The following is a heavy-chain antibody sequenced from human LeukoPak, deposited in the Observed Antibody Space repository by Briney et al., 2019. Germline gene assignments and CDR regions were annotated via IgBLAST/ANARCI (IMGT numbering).Heavy chain of an antibody. V-gene: IGHV3-49*04. D-gene: IGHD5-18*01. CDR3: ARGPIQLWIHNAMDV. CDR2: IRSKAYRGTT. CDR1: GFTFGDHA. Sequence: GSLRLSCRGYGFTFGDHAMSWVCQAPGKGLEWVGFIRSKAYRGTTEYAASVKGRFTISRDDSTSIAYLQMNSLRIEDTAVYYCARGPIQLWIHNAMDVWGQGTTVTVSS. J-gene: IGHJ6*02.